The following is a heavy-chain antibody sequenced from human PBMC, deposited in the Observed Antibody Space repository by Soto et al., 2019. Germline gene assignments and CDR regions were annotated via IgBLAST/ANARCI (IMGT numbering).Heavy chain of an antibody. CDR3: AKNSREYSYGASDY. J-gene: IGHJ4*02. V-gene: IGHV3-23*01. CDR1: GFTFVNYA. CDR2: ISGSGVSA. D-gene: IGHD5-18*01. Sequence: HPGGSLRLSCVASGFTFVNYAMSWVRQAPGKGLEWVSGISGSGVSAYYADSVKGRFTISRDNSKNTVYLQVNSLRAEDTAIYYCAKNSREYSYGASDYWGQGTLVTVSS.